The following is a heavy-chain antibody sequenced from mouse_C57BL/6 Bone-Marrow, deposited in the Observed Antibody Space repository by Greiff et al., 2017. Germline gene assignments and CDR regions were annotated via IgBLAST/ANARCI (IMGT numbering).Heavy chain of an antibody. CDR3: ARHLWPYKAMDY. Sequence: EVQLVESGGDLVKPGGSLKLSCAASGFTFSSYGMSWVRQTPDKRLEWVATISSGGSYTYYPDSVKGRFTISRDNAKNTLYLQMSSLKSEDTAMYYCARHLWPYKAMDYWGQGTSVTVSA. CDR1: GFTFSSYG. D-gene: IGHD1-1*02. V-gene: IGHV5-6*01. CDR2: ISSGGSYT. J-gene: IGHJ4*01.